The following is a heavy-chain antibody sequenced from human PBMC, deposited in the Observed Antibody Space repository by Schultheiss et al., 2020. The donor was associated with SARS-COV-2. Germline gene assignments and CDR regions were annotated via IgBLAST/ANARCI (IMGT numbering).Heavy chain of an antibody. J-gene: IGHJ4*02. Sequence: SETLSLTCAVYGGSFSGYYWSWIRQPPGKGLEWIGEINHSGSTNYNPSLKSRVTISVDTSKNQFSLKLSSVTAADTAVYYCAREVGRIAPGSTEGDYWGQGTLVTVSS. CDR3: AREVGRIAPGSTEGDY. V-gene: IGHV4-34*01. CDR2: INHSGST. D-gene: IGHD6-25*01. CDR1: GGSFSGYY.